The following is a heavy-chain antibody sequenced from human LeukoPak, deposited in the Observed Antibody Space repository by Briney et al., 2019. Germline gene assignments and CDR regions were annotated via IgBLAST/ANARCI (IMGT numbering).Heavy chain of an antibody. V-gene: IGHV3-33*01. CDR1: EFTFSSYV. Sequence: PGRSLRLSCVTSEFTFSSYVMHWVRQAPGKGLEWVALIWSDGSSIHYADSVQGRFTISRDNSKNTLYLQMNSLRAEDTAIYYCARQEYGPAALFDCWGQGTLVTVSS. CDR3: ARQEYGPAALFDC. J-gene: IGHJ4*02. D-gene: IGHD2/OR15-2a*01. CDR2: IWSDGSSI.